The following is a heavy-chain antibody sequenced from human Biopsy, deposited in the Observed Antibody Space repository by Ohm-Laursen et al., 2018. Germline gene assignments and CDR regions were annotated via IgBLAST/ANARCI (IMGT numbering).Heavy chain of an antibody. Sequence: SLTLSCTASGFIFSNYWMSWVRHAPGTGLGWVSNMNEDETIKNYVDPVMDRFTISRDDAKNSLYLQMNSLIAEDTAIYYCARSGWNFKFDSWGKGTLVAVSS. CDR2: MNEDETIK. J-gene: IGHJ4*02. V-gene: IGHV3-7*03. D-gene: IGHD6-19*01. CDR3: ARSGWNFKFDS. CDR1: GFIFSNYW.